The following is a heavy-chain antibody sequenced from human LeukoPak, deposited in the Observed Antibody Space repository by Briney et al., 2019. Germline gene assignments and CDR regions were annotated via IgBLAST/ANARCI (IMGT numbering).Heavy chain of an antibody. Sequence: SETLSLTCNVSGGSISSHYWSWIRQPPGKGLEWIAYIHYSGSTNYNPSLTSRVTISVDTSKNQFSLKLTSVPAPDTAVYYCARSLSTGPSAAGDAFYFYYGMDVWGQGTTVTVSS. J-gene: IGHJ6*02. V-gene: IGHV4-59*11. CDR3: ARSLSTGPSAAGDAFYFYYGMDV. CDR1: GGSISSHY. CDR2: IHYSGST. D-gene: IGHD6-13*01.